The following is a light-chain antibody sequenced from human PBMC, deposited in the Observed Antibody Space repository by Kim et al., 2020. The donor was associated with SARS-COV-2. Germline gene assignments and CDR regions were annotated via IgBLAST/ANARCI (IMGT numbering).Light chain of an antibody. J-gene: IGLJ3*02. CDR1: SSNIGSVY. CDR3: AVWDESLSGWL. CDR2: SIS. V-gene: IGLV1-47*02. Sequence: GPRVTISCPGSSSNIGSVYVYWYQQLPGPAPKLFIYSISQRPSGVPDRFSGSKSGTSASLAISGLRFEDEAEYYCAVWDESLSGWLFGGGTKLTVL.